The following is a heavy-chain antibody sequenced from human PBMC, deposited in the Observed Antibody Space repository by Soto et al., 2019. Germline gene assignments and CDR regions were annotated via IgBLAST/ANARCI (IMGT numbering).Heavy chain of an antibody. V-gene: IGHV1-8*01. CDR3: ARDYPRGLRPEFYAFDI. CDR1: GYTFTSYD. CDR2: MNPNSGNT. J-gene: IGHJ3*02. D-gene: IGHD5-12*01. Sequence: ALVKVYLKGAGYTFTSYDINLVRQEKGQGLEWMGWMNPNSGNTGYAQKFQGRVTMTRNTSISTAYMELSSLRSEDTAVYYCARDYPRGLRPEFYAFDIWGQGTMVTVSS.